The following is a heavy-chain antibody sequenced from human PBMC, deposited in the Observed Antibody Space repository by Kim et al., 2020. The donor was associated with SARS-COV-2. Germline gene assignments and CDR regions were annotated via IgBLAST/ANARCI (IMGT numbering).Heavy chain of an antibody. Sequence: RIIYNPALKSRVTLSVETSKNQFTLHLTAVTAADTAVYYCVREGDTNLFDPWGPGILVTVSS. V-gene: IGHV4-4*06. J-gene: IGHJ5*02. CDR2: RI. CDR3: VREGDTNLFDP. D-gene: IGHD3-16*01.